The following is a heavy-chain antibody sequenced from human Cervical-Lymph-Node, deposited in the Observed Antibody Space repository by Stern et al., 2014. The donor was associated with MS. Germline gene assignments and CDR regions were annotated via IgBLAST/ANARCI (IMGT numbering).Heavy chain of an antibody. J-gene: IGHJ4*02. D-gene: IGHD2-15*01. CDR2: IYWDDDK. CDR1: GFSVTTAGVG. CDR3: AHSRVKYCRGGTCYSSLFDY. V-gene: IGHV2-5*02. Sequence: QVTLRESGPTLVKPTQTVTLTCTLSGFSVTTAGVGVGWIRQPPGKALEWLALIYWDDDKLYSPSLKNRLTITKDTSKIQVVLTMTNVDPMDTATYYCAHSRVKYCRGGTCYSSLFDYWGQGTLVTVSS.